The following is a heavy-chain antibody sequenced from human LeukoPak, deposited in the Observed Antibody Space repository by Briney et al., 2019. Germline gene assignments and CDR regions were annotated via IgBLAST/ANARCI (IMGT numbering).Heavy chain of an antibody. V-gene: IGHV1-69*01. CDR2: IIPIFGTA. J-gene: IGHJ4*02. Sequence: SAKVSCKASGCTFSSYAISWVRQAPGQGLEWMGGIIPIFGTANYEQKFQGRVTITADESTSTAYMELSSLRSEDTAVYYCAKRGHYYDSSGYFDEWGQGTLVTVSS. D-gene: IGHD3-22*01. CDR1: GCTFSSYA. CDR3: AKRGHYYDSSGYFDE.